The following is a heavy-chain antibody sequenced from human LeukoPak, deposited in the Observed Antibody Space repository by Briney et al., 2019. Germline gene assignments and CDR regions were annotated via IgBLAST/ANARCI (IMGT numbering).Heavy chain of an antibody. V-gene: IGHV1-69*06. CDR2: IIPIFGTA. Sequence: GASVKVSCKASGGTFSSYAISWVRQAPGQGLEWMGGIIPIFGTANYAQKFQGRVTITADKSTSTAYMELSSLRSEDTAVYYCARGSYDYVWGSYRYNWFDPWGQGTLVTVSS. J-gene: IGHJ5*02. CDR3: ARGSYDYVWGSYRYNWFDP. D-gene: IGHD3-16*02. CDR1: GGTFSSYA.